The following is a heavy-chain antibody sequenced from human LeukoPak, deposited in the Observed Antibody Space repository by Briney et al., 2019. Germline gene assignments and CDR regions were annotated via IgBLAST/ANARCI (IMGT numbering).Heavy chain of an antibody. D-gene: IGHD3-22*01. Sequence: ASVKVSCKASGYIFTDYYMHWVRQAPGQGLEWMGWINPNSGGTNYAQKFQGRVTMTRDTSISTAYMELSRLRSDGTAVYYCARASYYYDSSGYPGYYFDYWGQGTLVTVSS. CDR1: GYIFTDYY. CDR3: ARASYYYDSSGYPGYYFDY. V-gene: IGHV1-2*02. J-gene: IGHJ4*02. CDR2: INPNSGGT.